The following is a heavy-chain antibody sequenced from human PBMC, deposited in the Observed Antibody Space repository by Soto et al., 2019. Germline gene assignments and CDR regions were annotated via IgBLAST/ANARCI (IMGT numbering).Heavy chain of an antibody. CDR1: GGTFSSYA. D-gene: IGHD3-9*01. CDR2: IIPIFGTA. Sequence: QVQLVQSGAEVKKPGSSVKVSCKASGGTFSSYAISWVRQAPGQGLEWMGGIIPIFGTANYAQKFQGRVTITADESTSTDYMELSSLRSEDTAVYYCARETDYDILTGYYNWFDPWGQGTLVTVSS. V-gene: IGHV1-69*12. J-gene: IGHJ5*02. CDR3: ARETDYDILTGYYNWFDP.